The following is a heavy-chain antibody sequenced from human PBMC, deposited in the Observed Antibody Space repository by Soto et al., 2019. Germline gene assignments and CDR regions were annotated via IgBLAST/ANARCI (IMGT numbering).Heavy chain of an antibody. CDR2: IIPILGIA. CDR3: ARVGGSGHYDILNGLGNYYGIDV. J-gene: IGHJ6*02. Sequence: SVKVSCKASGGTFSSYTISWVRQAPGQGLEWMGRIIPILGIANYAQKFQGRVTITADKSTSTAYMELSSLRSEDTAVYYCARVGGSGHYDILNGLGNYYGIDVWG. V-gene: IGHV1-69*02. D-gene: IGHD3-9*01. CDR1: GGTFSSYT.